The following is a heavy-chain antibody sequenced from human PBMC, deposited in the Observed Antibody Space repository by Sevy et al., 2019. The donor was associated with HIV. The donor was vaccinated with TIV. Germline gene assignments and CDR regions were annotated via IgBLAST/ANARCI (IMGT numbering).Heavy chain of an antibody. D-gene: IGHD2-2*01. CDR2: IKQDGSEK. CDR1: GFTFSSYW. Sequence: GGSLRLSCAASGFTFSSYWMSWVRQAPGKGLEWVANIKQDGSEKYYVDSVKGRFTISRDNAKNSLYLQMNSLRAEDMAVYYCARQDSVVTTRGSFDYWGQGTLVTVSS. V-gene: IGHV3-7*01. J-gene: IGHJ4*02. CDR3: ARQDSVVTTRGSFDY.